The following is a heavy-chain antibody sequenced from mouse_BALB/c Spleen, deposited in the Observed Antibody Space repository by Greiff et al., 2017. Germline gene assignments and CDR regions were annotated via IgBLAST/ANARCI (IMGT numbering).Heavy chain of an antibody. D-gene: IGHD2-4*01. Sequence: QVQLKESGAELVKPGASVKLSCKASGYTFTSYYMYWVKQRPGQGLEWIGEINPSNGGTNFNEKFKIKATLTVDKSSSTAYMQLSSLTSEDSAVYYCTRRGYDYDLDYWGQGTTLTVSS. CDR2: INPSNGGT. CDR1: GYTFTSYY. CDR3: TRRGYDYDLDY. J-gene: IGHJ2*01. V-gene: IGHV1S81*02.